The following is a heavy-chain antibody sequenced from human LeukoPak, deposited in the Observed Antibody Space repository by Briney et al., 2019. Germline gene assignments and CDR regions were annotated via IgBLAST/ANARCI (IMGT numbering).Heavy chain of an antibody. D-gene: IGHD3-22*01. CDR2: ISGSGGST. CDR3: AKTCPYDSSGYYYNFDY. Sequence: GGSLRLSCAASGFTFSNYAMSWVRQAPGKGLEWVSAISGSGGSTYYADSVKGRFTISRDNSKNTLYLQMNSLRAEDTVVYYCAKTCPYDSSGYYYNFDYWGQGTLVTVSS. CDR1: GFTFSNYA. J-gene: IGHJ4*02. V-gene: IGHV3-23*01.